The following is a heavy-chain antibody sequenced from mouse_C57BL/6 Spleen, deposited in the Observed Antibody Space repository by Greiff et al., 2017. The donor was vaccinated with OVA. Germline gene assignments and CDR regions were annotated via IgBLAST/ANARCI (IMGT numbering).Heavy chain of an antibody. D-gene: IGHD1-1*01. Sequence: VKLQQPGAELVKPGASVKLSCKASGYTFTSYWMHWVKQRPGQGLEWIGMIHPNSGSTNYNEKFKSKATLTVDKSSSTAYMQLSSLTSEDSAVYYCARQGYGTPYYFDYWGQGTTLTVSS. V-gene: IGHV1-64*01. CDR3: ARQGYGTPYYFDY. CDR2: IHPNSGST. J-gene: IGHJ2*01. CDR1: GYTFTSYW.